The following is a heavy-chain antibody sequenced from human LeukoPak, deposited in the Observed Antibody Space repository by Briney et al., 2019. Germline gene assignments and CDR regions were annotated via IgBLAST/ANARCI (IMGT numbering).Heavy chain of an antibody. CDR3: ARVRSSMYYFDY. CDR1: GFTFSSYA. J-gene: IGHJ4*02. D-gene: IGHD6-6*01. V-gene: IGHV3-23*01. Sequence: GGSLRLSCAASGFTFSSYAMSWVRQAPGKGLEWVSAISGSGGSTYYADSVKGRFTISRDNSKNTLYLQMNSLRAEDTAVYYCARVRSSMYYFDYWGQGTLVTVSS. CDR2: ISGSGGST.